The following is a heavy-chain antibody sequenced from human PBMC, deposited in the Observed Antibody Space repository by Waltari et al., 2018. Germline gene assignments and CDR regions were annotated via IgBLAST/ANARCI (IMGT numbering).Heavy chain of an antibody. V-gene: IGHV3-30*18. Sequence: QVQLVESGGGVVQPGKSLRLSCEASGFTFRNYGFHWVRQAPGKALDWVAVISSDGNFKYHADSVKGRFTISRDNSRNTLYLQMDSLTIEDTGVYFCAKEKRNVGVDYWGQGILVTVSS. CDR3: AKEKRNVGVDY. CDR2: ISSDGNFK. D-gene: IGHD3-10*02. CDR1: GFTFRNYG. J-gene: IGHJ4*02.